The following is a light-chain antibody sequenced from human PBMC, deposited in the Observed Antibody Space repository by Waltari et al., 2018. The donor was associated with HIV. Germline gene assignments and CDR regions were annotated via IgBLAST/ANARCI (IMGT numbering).Light chain of an antibody. V-gene: IGLV3-27*01. Sequence: SYELTQPSSVSVSTGQTARITCSGDLLARKYIRWFQHKPGQAPLLIIYKDDVRPEGIPEGFSGSSSETTVTLTITGAQADDEADYYCYSATDDIQVFGGGTRLSVL. CDR2: KDD. CDR1: LLARKY. CDR3: YSATDDIQV. J-gene: IGLJ2*01.